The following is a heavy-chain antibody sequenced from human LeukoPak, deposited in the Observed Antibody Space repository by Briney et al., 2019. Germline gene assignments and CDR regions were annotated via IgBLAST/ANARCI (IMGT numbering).Heavy chain of an antibody. CDR1: GGSISSGGYS. V-gene: IGHV4-30-2*01. CDR3: ARDKGTFDI. Sequence: SQTLSLTCAVSGGSISSGGYSWSWIRQPPGKGLEWIGYIYHSGSTYNNPSLKSRVTISVDRSKNQFSLKLSSVTAADTAVYYCARDKGTFDIWGQGTMVTVSS. J-gene: IGHJ3*02. CDR2: IYHSGST.